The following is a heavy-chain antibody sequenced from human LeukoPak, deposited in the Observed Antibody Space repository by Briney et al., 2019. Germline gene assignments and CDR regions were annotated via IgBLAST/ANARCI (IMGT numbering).Heavy chain of an antibody. J-gene: IGHJ6*03. CDR1: GFTFSDYY. V-gene: IGHV3-11*04. CDR2: ISSSGSTI. CDR3: ARVDSSAPYYYYYMDV. Sequence: GGSLRLSCAASGFTFSDYYMSWIRQAPGRGLEWVSYISSSGSTIYYADSVKGRFTISRDNAKNSLYLQMNSLRAEDTAVYYCARVDSSAPYYYYYMDVWGKGTTVTVSS. D-gene: IGHD5-18*01.